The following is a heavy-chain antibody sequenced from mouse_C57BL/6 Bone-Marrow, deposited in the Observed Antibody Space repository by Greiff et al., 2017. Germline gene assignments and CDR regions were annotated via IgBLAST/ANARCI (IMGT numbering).Heavy chain of an antibody. Sequence: VQLQQSGAELVRPGASVKLSCTASGFNIKDDYMHWVKQRPEQGLEWIGWIDPENGDTEYASKFQGMATITADTSSNTAYLQLSSLTAEDTAVYYCTTGLRSYFDYWGQGTTLTVSS. D-gene: IGHD1-1*01. CDR1: GFNIKDDY. CDR2: IDPENGDT. J-gene: IGHJ2*01. CDR3: TTGLRSYFDY. V-gene: IGHV14-4*01.